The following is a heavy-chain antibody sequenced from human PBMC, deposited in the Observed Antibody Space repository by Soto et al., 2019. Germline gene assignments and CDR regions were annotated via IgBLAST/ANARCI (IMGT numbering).Heavy chain of an antibody. CDR1: GYTFTGYY. CDR3: VTGDHLVR. J-gene: IGHJ4*02. V-gene: IGHV1-2*02. Sequence: QMQLVQSGAEARKPGASVKVSCKTSGYTFTGYYLNWVRQAPGRGLEWVGWINPKTGDTNNAQKFQGRVTIITDTSISTGYMELSGLKSDDTAVYYCVTGDHLVRWGQGTRVTVSS. CDR2: INPKTGDT. D-gene: IGHD6-6*01.